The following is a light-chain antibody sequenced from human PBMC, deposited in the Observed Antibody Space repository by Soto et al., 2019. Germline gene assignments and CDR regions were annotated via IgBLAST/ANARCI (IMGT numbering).Light chain of an antibody. CDR3: MQPLQAAPT. V-gene: IGKV2-28*01. J-gene: IGKJ1*01. Sequence: DPVMTQSPLSLPVTPGEPASISCKSSQSLLHSNGYNYGDWYLQKPGQSPQLLISLASNRASGVPDRFSGSGSGTDVTLKISRVEAEDVGVYYCMQPLQAAPTFGQGTKVEIK. CDR1: QSLLHSNGYNY. CDR2: LAS.